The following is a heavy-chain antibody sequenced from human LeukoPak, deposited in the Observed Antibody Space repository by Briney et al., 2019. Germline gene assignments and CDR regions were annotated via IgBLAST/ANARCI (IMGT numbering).Heavy chain of an antibody. CDR3: VRHGTISSESYFDY. CDR2: IHNSGRT. Sequence: SETLSLTCSVAGGSVNSYYWSWIRQSPGKGLEWIWYIHNSGRTNYNPSLKSRVTGFVDTSKNQVSLRLSSVTAADTAVYYCVRHGTISSESYFDYWGQGTQVTVPS. CDR1: GGSVNSYY. V-gene: IGHV4-59*08. D-gene: IGHD1-14*01. J-gene: IGHJ4*02.